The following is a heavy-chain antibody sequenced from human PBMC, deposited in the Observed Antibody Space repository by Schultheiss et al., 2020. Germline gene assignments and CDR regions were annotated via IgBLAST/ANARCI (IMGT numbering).Heavy chain of an antibody. J-gene: IGHJ4*02. CDR3: ATRNYYDSSGYRGGFDY. V-gene: IGHV4-38-2*01. Sequence: GSLRLSCAVSGYSISSSNWWGWIRQPPGKGLEWIGSIYHSGSTYYNPSLKSRVTISVDTSKNQFSLKLSSVTAADTAVYYCATRNYYDSSGYRGGFDYWGQGTLVTVSS. CDR2: IYHSGST. D-gene: IGHD3-22*01. CDR1: GYSISSSNW.